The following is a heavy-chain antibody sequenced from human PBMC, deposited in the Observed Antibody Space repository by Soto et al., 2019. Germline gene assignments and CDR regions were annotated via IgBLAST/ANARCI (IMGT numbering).Heavy chain of an antibody. V-gene: IGHV3-48*02. CDR1: GFTFSSYS. D-gene: IGHD2-21*01. CDR3: AGCGGQTKRAPDV. Sequence: EVQLVESGGGLVQPGGSLRLSCAASGFTFSSYSMNWVRQAPGKGLEWVSYISTSSSTIYYADSVKGRFTISRDNAKNSRYLQMNSLRDGDTAVDYCAGCGGQTKRAPDVWGQGTTVTVSS. J-gene: IGHJ6*02. CDR2: ISTSSSTI.